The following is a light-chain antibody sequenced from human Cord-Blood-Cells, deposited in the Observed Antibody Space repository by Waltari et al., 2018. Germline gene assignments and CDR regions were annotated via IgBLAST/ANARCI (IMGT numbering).Light chain of an antibody. Sequence: EIVFTQSPATLSLSPGERATLSCRASQSVSSYLAWYQQKPGQAPRLLIYDASNRATGIPARFSGSGSGTDFTLTISSLETEDFAVYYCQQRSNWMYTFGQGTKLEIK. CDR3: QQRSNWMYT. CDR2: DAS. V-gene: IGKV3-11*01. CDR1: QSVSSY. J-gene: IGKJ2*01.